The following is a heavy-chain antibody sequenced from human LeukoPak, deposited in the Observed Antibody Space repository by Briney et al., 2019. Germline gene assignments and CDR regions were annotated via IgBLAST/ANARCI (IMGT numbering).Heavy chain of an antibody. CDR2: INHSGST. D-gene: IGHD6-19*01. V-gene: IGHV4-34*01. CDR3: ARAGGWSPYNWFDP. CDR1: GGSFSGYY. Sequence: PSETLSLTCAVYGGSFSGYYWSWIRQPPGKGLEWIGEINHSGSTNYNPSLKSRVTISVDTSKNQFSLKLSSVTAADTAVYFCARAGGWSPYNWFDPWGQGTLVTVSS. J-gene: IGHJ5*02.